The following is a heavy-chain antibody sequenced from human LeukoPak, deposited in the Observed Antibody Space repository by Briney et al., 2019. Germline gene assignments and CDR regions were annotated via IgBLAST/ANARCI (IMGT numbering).Heavy chain of an antibody. V-gene: IGHV3-23*01. D-gene: IGHD4-17*01. J-gene: IGHJ4*02. CDR3: AKDRDYGKDFDY. Sequence: PGGSLRLSCAASGFTFSSYAMSWVRQAPGKGLEWVSAISGSGGSTYYAGSVKGRFTISRDNSKNTLYLQMNSLRAEDTAVYYCAKDRDYGKDFDYWGQGTLVTVSS. CDR1: GFTFSSYA. CDR2: ISGSGGST.